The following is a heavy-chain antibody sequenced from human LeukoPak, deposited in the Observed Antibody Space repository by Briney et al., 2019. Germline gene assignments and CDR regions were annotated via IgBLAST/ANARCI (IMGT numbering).Heavy chain of an antibody. Sequence: SETLSLTCAVSGGSISSNNWWGWVRQPPGKGLEWIGEIYHSGSPNYNPSLKSRVTISVDKSRNHLSLNLSSVTAADTAVYYCARVNINNWHSCDYWGQGTLVTVSS. CDR2: IYHSGSP. J-gene: IGHJ4*02. V-gene: IGHV4-4*02. CDR1: GGSISSNNW. D-gene: IGHD1-1*01. CDR3: ARVNINNWHSCDY.